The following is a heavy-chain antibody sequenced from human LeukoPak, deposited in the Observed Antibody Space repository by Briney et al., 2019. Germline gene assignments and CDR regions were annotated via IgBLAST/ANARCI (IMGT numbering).Heavy chain of an antibody. CDR3: ARLSNVDGNPHPFNV. J-gene: IGHJ3*01. Sequence: GGSLRLSCAASGFNFIDYTMNWVRQAPGKGLEWVSSITSTGRYIFYADSLKGRFTISRDNAKKSLYLQMNSLRAEDTPVYYCARLSNVDGNPHPFNVCGQARTVADSS. V-gene: IGHV3-21*01. CDR2: ITSTGRYI. CDR1: GFNFIDYT. D-gene: IGHD4-23*01.